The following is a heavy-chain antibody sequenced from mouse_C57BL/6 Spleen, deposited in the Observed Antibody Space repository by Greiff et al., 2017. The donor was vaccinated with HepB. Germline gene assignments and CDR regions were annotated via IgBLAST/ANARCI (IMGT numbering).Heavy chain of an antibody. Sequence: EVMLVESGGGLVKPGGSLKLSCAASGFTFSSYAMSWVRQTPEKRLEWVATISDGGSYTYYPDNVKGRFTISRDNAKNNLYLQMSHLKSEDTAMYYCASLTGTTPFAYWGQGTLVTVSA. V-gene: IGHV5-4*03. CDR3: ASLTGTTPFAY. J-gene: IGHJ3*01. D-gene: IGHD4-1*01. CDR1: GFTFSSYA. CDR2: ISDGGSYT.